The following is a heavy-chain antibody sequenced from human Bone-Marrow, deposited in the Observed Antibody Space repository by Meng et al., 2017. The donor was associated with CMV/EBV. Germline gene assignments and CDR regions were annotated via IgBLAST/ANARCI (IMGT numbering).Heavy chain of an antibody. J-gene: IGHJ5*02. V-gene: IGHV1-24*01. CDR2: FDPEDGET. CDR1: GYTLTELS. D-gene: IGHD1-26*01. Sequence: ASVKVSCKVSGYTLTELSMHRVRQAPGKGLEWMGGFDPEDGETIYAQKFQGRVTMTEDTSTDTAYMEVSDLRSDDTAVYYCAILGSYGVDNWFDPWGQGTLVTVSS. CDR3: AILGSYGVDNWFDP.